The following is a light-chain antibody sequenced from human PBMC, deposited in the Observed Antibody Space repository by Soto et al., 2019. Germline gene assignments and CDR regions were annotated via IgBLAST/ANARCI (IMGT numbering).Light chain of an antibody. CDR3: QQYKSWPPIT. CDR2: GAS. J-gene: IGKJ5*01. Sequence: EIVMTQSPATLSVSPGARAPLSCRASQSVSSNLAWYQQKPGQAPSLLIYGASTRATGVPDRFSGTGSGTEFTLTISSLKSEDYAVYYCQQYKSWPPITFGQGTRLEIK. CDR1: QSVSSN. V-gene: IGKV3-15*01.